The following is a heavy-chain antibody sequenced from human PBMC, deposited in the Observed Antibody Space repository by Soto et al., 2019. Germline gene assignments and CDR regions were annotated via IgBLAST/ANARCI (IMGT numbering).Heavy chain of an antibody. D-gene: IGHD6-13*01. Sequence: LSLTCTVSGGSISSSSYYWGWIRQPPGKGLEWIGSIYYSGSTYYNPSLKSRVTISVDTSKNQFSLKLSSVTAADTAVYYCASRDSSSWSDYYYYYGMDVWGQGTTVTVSS. J-gene: IGHJ6*02. V-gene: IGHV4-39*01. CDR2: IYYSGST. CDR3: ASRDSSSWSDYYYYYGMDV. CDR1: GGSISSSSYY.